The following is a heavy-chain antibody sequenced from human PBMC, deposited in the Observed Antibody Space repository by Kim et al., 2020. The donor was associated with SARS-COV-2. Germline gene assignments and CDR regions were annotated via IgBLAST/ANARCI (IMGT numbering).Heavy chain of an antibody. CDR3: ASGGGRYCSGGSCYWDYYYGMDV. CDR2: IIPIFGTA. J-gene: IGHJ6*02. CDR1: GGTFSSYA. D-gene: IGHD2-15*01. Sequence: SVKVSCKASGGTFSSYAISWVRQAPGQGLEWMGGIIPIFGTANYAQKFQGRVTITADESTSTAYMELSSLRSEDTAVYYCASGGGRYCSGGSCYWDYYYGMDVWGQGTTVTVSS. V-gene: IGHV1-69*13.